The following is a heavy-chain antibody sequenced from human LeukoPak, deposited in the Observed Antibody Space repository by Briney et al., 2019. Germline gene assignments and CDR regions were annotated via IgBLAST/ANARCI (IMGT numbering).Heavy chain of an antibody. D-gene: IGHD3-10*01. Sequence: GRSLRLSCAASGFPFSSYGMHWVRQAPGKGLEGVAVLSYDGSKEYYADSVKGRFTISRDNSKNTLYLQMNSLRVEDTAVYYCAGSWFYRDYFEYWGQGTLVTVSS. CDR2: LSYDGSKE. J-gene: IGHJ4*02. V-gene: IGHV3-30*03. CDR3: AGSWFYRDYFEY. CDR1: GFPFSSYG.